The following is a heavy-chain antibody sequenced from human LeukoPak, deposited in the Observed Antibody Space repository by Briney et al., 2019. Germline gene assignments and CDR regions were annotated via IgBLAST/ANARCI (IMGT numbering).Heavy chain of an antibody. Sequence: ASVKVSCKASGGTFSSYAISWVRQAPGQGLEWMGGIIPIFGTANYAQKFQGRVTITADESTSTAYMELSSPRSEDTAVYYCQAIVVVPASGGMDVWGQGTTVTVSS. J-gene: IGHJ6*02. CDR1: GGTFSSYA. CDR3: QAIVVVPASGGMDV. CDR2: IIPIFGTA. V-gene: IGHV1-69*13. D-gene: IGHD2-2*01.